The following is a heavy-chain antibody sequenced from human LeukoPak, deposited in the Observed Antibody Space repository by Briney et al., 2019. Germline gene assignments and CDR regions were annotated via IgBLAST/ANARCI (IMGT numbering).Heavy chain of an antibody. Sequence: SETLSLTYTVSGGSISSYYWSWIRQPPGKGLEWIGYISYSGSTNYNPSLKSRVTISLDTSKNQFSLKLSSVTAADTAVYYCAGHHPRNTVDFWGQGTLVTVSS. CDR1: GGSISSYY. J-gene: IGHJ4*02. V-gene: IGHV4-59*08. D-gene: IGHD2/OR15-2a*01. CDR2: ISYSGST. CDR3: AGHHPRNTVDF.